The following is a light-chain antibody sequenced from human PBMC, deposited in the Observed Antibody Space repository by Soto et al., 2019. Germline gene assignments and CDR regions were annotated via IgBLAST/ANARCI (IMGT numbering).Light chain of an antibody. V-gene: IGKV1-5*01. J-gene: IGKJ1*01. CDR1: QIISSW. Sequence: DIQVTQSPSTLSASVGDRVTITCRASQIISSWLAWYQQTPGKAPKLLIYDASSLENGVPARFSGSGSGTEFALTTTSLQPDDFATYYCQQYHSFPWTFGQGTKVEV. CDR2: DAS. CDR3: QQYHSFPWT.